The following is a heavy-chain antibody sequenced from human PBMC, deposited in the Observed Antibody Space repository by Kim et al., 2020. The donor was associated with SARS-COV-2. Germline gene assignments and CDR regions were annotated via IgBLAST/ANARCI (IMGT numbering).Heavy chain of an antibody. CDR3: AKVRARLLGYDYYRIDV. J-gene: IGHJ6*02. D-gene: IGHD2-8*02. Sequence: GGSLRLSCAASGFTFSSYAMSWVRQAPGKGLEWVSAISGSGGSTYYADSVKGRFTISRDNSKNTLYLQMNSLRAEDTAVYYCAKVRARLLGYDYYRIDVWRQETTDTVPS. V-gene: IGHV3-23*01. CDR2: ISGSGGST. CDR1: GFTFSSYA.